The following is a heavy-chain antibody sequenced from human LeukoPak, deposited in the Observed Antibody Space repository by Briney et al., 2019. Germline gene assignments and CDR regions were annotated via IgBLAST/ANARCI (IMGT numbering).Heavy chain of an antibody. Sequence: PGGSLRLSCAASGFTFSNYSMNWVRQAPGKGLEWVSAISGSGGSTYYADSVKGRFTISRDNSKNTLYLQMNSLRAEDTAVYYCAKGFSRAGVAATGDAFDIWGQGTMVTVSS. V-gene: IGHV3-23*01. CDR2: ISGSGGST. D-gene: IGHD2-15*01. CDR1: GFTFSNYS. J-gene: IGHJ3*02. CDR3: AKGFSRAGVAATGDAFDI.